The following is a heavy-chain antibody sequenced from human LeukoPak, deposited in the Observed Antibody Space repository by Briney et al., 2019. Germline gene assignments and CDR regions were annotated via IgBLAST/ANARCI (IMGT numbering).Heavy chain of an antibody. CDR1: GFTFSIYW. D-gene: IGHD4/OR15-4a*01. Sequence: GGSLRLSCAASGFTFSIYWMHWVRQAPGKGQVWVSHINSDGSSTTYADSVKGRFTISRDNAKNTLYLQMNSLRAEDTAVYFCARDRQYGVDYWGQGTLVTVSS. J-gene: IGHJ4*02. CDR2: INSDGSST. V-gene: IGHV3-74*01. CDR3: ARDRQYGVDY.